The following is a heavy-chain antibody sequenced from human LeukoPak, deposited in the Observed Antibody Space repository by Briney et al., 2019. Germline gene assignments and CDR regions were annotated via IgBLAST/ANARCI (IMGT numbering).Heavy chain of an antibody. Sequence: SETLSLTCTVSGGSISGDYWSWIRQPPGKGLEWIAYIYYSGSSKYNPSLKSRVTISVDTSKNQFSLKVSSVTAADTAVYYCARESSGATYYYYGMDVWGQGTTVTVSS. CDR1: GGSISGDY. J-gene: IGHJ6*02. CDR2: IYYSGSS. V-gene: IGHV4-59*01. CDR3: ARESSGATYYYYGMDV. D-gene: IGHD1-26*01.